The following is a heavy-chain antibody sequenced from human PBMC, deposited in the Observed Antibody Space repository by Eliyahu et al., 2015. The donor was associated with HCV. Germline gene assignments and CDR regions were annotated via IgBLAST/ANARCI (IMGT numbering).Heavy chain of an antibody. CDR3: AVCPCDGDCYCYFDY. CDR1: GFXFSSYA. V-gene: IGHV3-23*01. D-gene: IGHD2-21*02. CDR2: ISGGGDRT. J-gene: IGHJ4*02. Sequence: EVQLLESGGGLVQPGGSLRLSCAASGFXFSSYAINWVRQAPGKGLEWVSAISGGGDRTYYADSVKGRFTISRDNSKNTLYLEMNSLRAEDAALYYCAVCPCDGDCYCYFDYWGQGTLVTVPS.